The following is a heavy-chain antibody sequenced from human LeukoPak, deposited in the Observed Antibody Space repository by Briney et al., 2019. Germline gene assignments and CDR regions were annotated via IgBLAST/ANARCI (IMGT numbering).Heavy chain of an antibody. CDR2: INPNSGGT. J-gene: IGHJ4*02. Sequence: ASVKVSCKASGYTFTGYYMHWVRQAPGQGLEWMGWINPNSGGTNYAQKFQGRVTMTRDTSISTAYMELSRLRSDDTAVYYCARGAAAAGTDIDYWGQGTLVTVSS. CDR1: GYTFTGYY. CDR3: ARGAAAAGTDIDY. V-gene: IGHV1-2*02. D-gene: IGHD6-13*01.